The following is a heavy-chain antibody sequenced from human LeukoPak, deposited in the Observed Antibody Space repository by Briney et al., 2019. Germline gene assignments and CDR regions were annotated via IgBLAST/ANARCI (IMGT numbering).Heavy chain of an antibody. J-gene: IGHJ3*02. CDR2: ISSSSSYI. CDR3: ARGFCNGGSCSGAFDI. D-gene: IGHD2-15*01. V-gene: IGHV3-21*01. CDR1: GFTFSNYY. Sequence: PGGSLRLSCAASGFTFSNYYMNWVRQAPGKGLEWVSSISSSSSYIHYADSVKGRFTISRDNAKNSLYLQMNSLRAEDTAVYYCARGFCNGGSCSGAFDIWGQGTMVTVPS.